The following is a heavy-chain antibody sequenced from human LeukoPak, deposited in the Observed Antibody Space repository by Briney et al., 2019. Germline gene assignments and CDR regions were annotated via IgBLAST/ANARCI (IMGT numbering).Heavy chain of an antibody. CDR2: INPNSGGT. CDR3: ARDWFGELLPHS. CDR1: GYTFIGYY. V-gene: IGHV1-2*02. D-gene: IGHD3-10*01. J-gene: IGHJ4*02. Sequence: ASVKVSCKTSGYTFIGYYIHWVRQAPGQGLEWMGWINPNSGGTNYAQKFQGRVTMTRDTSISTAYMELSSLRSDDTAVYYCARDWFGELLPHSWGQGTLVTVSS.